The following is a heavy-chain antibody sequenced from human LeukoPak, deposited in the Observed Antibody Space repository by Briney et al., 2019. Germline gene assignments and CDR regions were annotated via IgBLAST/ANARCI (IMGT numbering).Heavy chain of an antibody. J-gene: IGHJ3*02. V-gene: IGHV3-33*01. CDR1: GFTFSSYG. D-gene: IGHD3-22*01. CDR3: ARDDYYDSSGWDAFDI. CDR2: IWYDGSNK. Sequence: GGSLRLSCAASGFTFSSYGMHWVRQAPGKGLEWVAVIWYDGSNKYYADSVKGRFTISRDNSKNTLYLQMNSLRAEDTAVYYCARDDYYDSSGWDAFDIWGQGTMVTVSS.